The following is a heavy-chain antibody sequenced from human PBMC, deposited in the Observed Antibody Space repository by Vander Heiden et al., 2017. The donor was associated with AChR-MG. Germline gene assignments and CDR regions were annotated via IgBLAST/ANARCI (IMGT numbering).Heavy chain of an antibody. CDR1: GFTFSGYW. CDR3: ARVGWYQLPNDAFDI. D-gene: IGHD2-2*01. J-gene: IGHJ3*02. Sequence: EVQLVESGGGLVQPGGSLRLSCAASGFTFSGYWMHWVRQAPGKGLVWVSRINSDGSSTSYADSVKGRFTISRDNAKNTLYLQMNSLRAEDTAVYYCARVGWYQLPNDAFDIWGQGTMVTVSS. CDR2: INSDGSST. V-gene: IGHV3-74*01.